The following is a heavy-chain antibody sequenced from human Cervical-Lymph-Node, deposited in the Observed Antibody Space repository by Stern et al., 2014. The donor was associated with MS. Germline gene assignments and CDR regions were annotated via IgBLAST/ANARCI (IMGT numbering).Heavy chain of an antibody. CDR3: ARDFEFQLLCD. Sequence: VQLVQSGPGLVKPSGTLSLTCAVSGASISTDNWWSWVRQPPGKGLEWMGEVYHSGSANYNPSLKSRVTMSVDESKNQFSLRLTSVTAADTAVYYCARDFEFQLLCDWGQGALVTVSS. J-gene: IGHJ4*02. CDR1: GASISTDNW. D-gene: IGHD2-2*01. V-gene: IGHV4-4*02. CDR2: VYHSGSA.